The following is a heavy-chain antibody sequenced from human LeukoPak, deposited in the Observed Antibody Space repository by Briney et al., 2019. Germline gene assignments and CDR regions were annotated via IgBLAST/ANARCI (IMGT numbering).Heavy chain of an antibody. CDR3: ARYRPVPDY. Sequence: ASVKVSCKASGYTFNAYFIYWVRQAPGQGLEWMGWINPNSGDTNYVQKFQGRVTMTRDTSISTAYMELSRLRSDDTAVYFCARYRPVPDYWGQGTLVTVSS. J-gene: IGHJ4*02. CDR2: INPNSGDT. D-gene: IGHD3-16*02. CDR1: GYTFNAYF. V-gene: IGHV1-2*02.